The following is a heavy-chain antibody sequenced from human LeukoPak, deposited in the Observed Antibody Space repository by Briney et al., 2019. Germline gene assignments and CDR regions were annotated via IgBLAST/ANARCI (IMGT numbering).Heavy chain of an antibody. J-gene: IGHJ4*02. D-gene: IGHD3-10*01. V-gene: IGHV3-64*01. CDR1: GFSFSNYA. CDR2: ISTYGGST. Sequence: GGSLRLSCAASGFSFSNYAMHWVRQAPGKGLEYVSRISTYGGSTYHANSVKGRFTISRDNSKNTLYLRMGSLRTEDMAVYYCATSLIWFGELSAPFDYWGQGTLVTVSS. CDR3: ATSLIWFGELSAPFDY.